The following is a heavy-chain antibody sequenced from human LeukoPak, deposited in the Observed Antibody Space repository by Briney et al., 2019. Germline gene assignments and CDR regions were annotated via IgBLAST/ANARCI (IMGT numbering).Heavy chain of an antibody. D-gene: IGHD3-9*01. CDR2: INAYNGNT. Sequence: GSVKVSCKASGYTFTSYGISWVRQAPGQGLEWMGWINAYNGNTNYAQKLQGRVTMTTDTSTSTAYTELRSLRSDDTAVYYCARVYDILTGYSNVDYWGQGTLVTVPS. J-gene: IGHJ4*02. V-gene: IGHV1-18*01. CDR3: ARVYDILTGYSNVDY. CDR1: GYTFTSYG.